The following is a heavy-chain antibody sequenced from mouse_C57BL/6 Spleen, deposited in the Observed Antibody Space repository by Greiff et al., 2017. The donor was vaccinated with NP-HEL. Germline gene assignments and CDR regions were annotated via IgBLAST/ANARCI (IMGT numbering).Heavy chain of an antibody. V-gene: IGHV1-78*01. CDR3: AREGTWRYFDY. CDR1: GYTFTDHP. CDR2: IDPRNGYT. D-gene: IGHD3-3*01. Sequence: VQLQQSDADLVKPGTSVKISCKVSGYTFTDHPIQWMKQRPDQGLVWIGYIDPRNGYTKYNEKFKGKASLPAAKSSRSAHMQLHCLTYEDSAVYFCAREGTWRYFDYWGQGTTLTVS. J-gene: IGHJ2*01.